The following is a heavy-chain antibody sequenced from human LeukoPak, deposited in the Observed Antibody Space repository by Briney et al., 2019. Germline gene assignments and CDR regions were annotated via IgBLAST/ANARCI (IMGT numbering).Heavy chain of an antibody. Sequence: ASVKVSCKASGYTFTGYYMHWVRQAPGQGLEWMGWINPNSGGTNYAQKFQGRVTMTRDTSISTAYMELSRLRSDDTAVYYCAREGGGYCSSTSCPRDWFDPWGQGTLVTVSS. CDR3: AREGGGYCSSTSCPRDWFDP. CDR2: INPNSGGT. CDR1: GYTFTGYY. J-gene: IGHJ5*02. D-gene: IGHD2-2*01. V-gene: IGHV1-2*02.